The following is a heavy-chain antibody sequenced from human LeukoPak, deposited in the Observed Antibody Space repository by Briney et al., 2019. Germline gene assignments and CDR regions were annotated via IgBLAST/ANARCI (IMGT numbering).Heavy chain of an antibody. CDR2: IRYDGSNK. CDR1: GFTFSSYG. V-gene: IGHV3-30*02. D-gene: IGHD6-6*01. CDR3: AKDRRYSSSPRDFDY. J-gene: IGHJ4*02. Sequence: PGGSLRLSSAASGFTFSSYGMHWVRQAPGKGLEWVAFIRYDGSNKYYADSVKGRFTISRDNSKNTLYLQMNSLRAEDTAVYYCAKDRRYSSSPRDFDYWGQGTLVTVSS.